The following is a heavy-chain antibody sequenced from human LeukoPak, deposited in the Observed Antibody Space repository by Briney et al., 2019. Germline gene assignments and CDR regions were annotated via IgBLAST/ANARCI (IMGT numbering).Heavy chain of an antibody. J-gene: IGHJ4*02. CDR2: MNPNSGNT. CDR1: GYTFTSYD. CDR3: VNGPTNSGYFYYFDY. D-gene: IGHD3-22*01. V-gene: IGHV1-8*03. Sequence: GASVKVSCKASGYTFTSYDINWVRQATGQGLEWMGWMNPNSGNTGYAQKFQGRVTITRNTSISTAYMELSSLRSEDTAVYHCVNGPTNSGYFYYFDYWGQGTLVTVSS.